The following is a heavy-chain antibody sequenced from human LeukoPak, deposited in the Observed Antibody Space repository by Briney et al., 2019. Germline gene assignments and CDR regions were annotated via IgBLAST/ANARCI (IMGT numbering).Heavy chain of an antibody. Sequence: PSETLSLTCAVYGGSFSGYYWSWIRQPPGKGLEWIGEIKHSGSTNYNPSLKSRVTISVDTSKNQLSQKLSSVTAADTAVYYCASLGTKYSYGFSSGMDVWGQGTTVTVSS. D-gene: IGHD5-18*01. J-gene: IGHJ6*02. CDR2: IKHSGST. CDR1: GGSFSGYY. V-gene: IGHV4-34*01. CDR3: ASLGTKYSYGFSSGMDV.